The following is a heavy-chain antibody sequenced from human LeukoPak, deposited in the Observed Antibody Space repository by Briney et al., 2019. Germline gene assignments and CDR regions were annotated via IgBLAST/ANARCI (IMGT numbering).Heavy chain of an antibody. V-gene: IGHV4-39*07. CDR3: ARVRSGIRYTIFGPYNWFDP. D-gene: IGHD3-3*01. Sequence: SETLSLTCTVSGGSISSSSYYWGWIRQPPGKGLEWIGSIYYSGSTYYNPSLKSRVTISVDTSKNQLSLKLSSVTAADTAVYYCARVRSGIRYTIFGPYNWFDPWGQGTLVTVSS. CDR1: GGSISSSSYY. J-gene: IGHJ5*02. CDR2: IYYSGST.